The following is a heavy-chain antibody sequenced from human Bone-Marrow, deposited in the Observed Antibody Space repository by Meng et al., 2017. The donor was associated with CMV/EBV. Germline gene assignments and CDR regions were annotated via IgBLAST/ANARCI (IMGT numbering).Heavy chain of an antibody. J-gene: IGHJ6*02. Sequence: ASVKVSCTPCEYLFTSYDIMWVRQATGQGLEWMGWMNPNSGNTGYAQKFQGRVTMTSNTSISTAYMELSSLRSEDTAVYYCARSPRITIFGVVMHNYGMDVWGQGTTVTVSS. CDR1: EYLFTSYD. CDR3: ARSPRITIFGVVMHNYGMDV. D-gene: IGHD3-3*01. V-gene: IGHV1-8*01. CDR2: MNPNSGNT.